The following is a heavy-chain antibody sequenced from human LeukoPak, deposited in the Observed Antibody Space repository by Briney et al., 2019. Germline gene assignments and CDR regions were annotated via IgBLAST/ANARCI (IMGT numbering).Heavy chain of an antibody. CDR1: GGSISSSSHY. V-gene: IGHV4-39*01. J-gene: IGHJ4*02. CDR2: IYYSGSS. CDR3: AWGPTVTTDY. D-gene: IGHD4-17*01. Sequence: SETLSITCTVSGGSISSSSHYWGWFRQPPGKGLEWIGYIYYSGSSFCNPSLKRRVTMSVDTSKNQFSLRLNSVTAADTAVYYCAWGPTVTTDYWGQGTLVTVSS.